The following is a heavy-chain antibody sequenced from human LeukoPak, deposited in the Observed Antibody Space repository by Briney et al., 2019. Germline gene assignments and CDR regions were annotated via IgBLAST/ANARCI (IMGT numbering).Heavy chain of an antibody. J-gene: IGHJ4*02. CDR2: ITSSSSYI. V-gene: IGHV3-21*01. Sequence: GGSLRLSCAASGFTFSSYGMNWVRQAPGKGLEWVSSITSSSSYIYYADSVKGRFAISRDNAKNSLYLQMNSLRAEDTAVYYCARSYSSSRGTFDYWGQGTLVTVSS. CDR3: ARSYSSSRGTFDY. CDR1: GFTFSSYG. D-gene: IGHD6-6*01.